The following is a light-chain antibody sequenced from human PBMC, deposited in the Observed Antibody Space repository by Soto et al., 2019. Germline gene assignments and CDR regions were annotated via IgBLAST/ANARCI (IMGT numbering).Light chain of an antibody. CDR2: KTS. J-gene: IGKJ4*01. Sequence: EIILTQSPATLSVSPGETTSLSCRATQSVGGNLGWYQQKPGQTPRLLIYKTSTRATGIPARFSGSGSETEFTLAISSLQSEDFAVYYGQQYARWPVTFGGGTKVEIK. CDR1: QSVGGN. V-gene: IGKV3-15*01. CDR3: QQYARWPVT.